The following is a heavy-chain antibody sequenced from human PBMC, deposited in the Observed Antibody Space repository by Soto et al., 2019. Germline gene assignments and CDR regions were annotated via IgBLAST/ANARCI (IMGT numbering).Heavy chain of an antibody. D-gene: IGHD3-22*01. V-gene: IGHV3-7*01. Sequence: EVQLVESGGGLVQPGGSLRLSCEASAFTLSSYWMSWVRQAPGKGMEWVANIKPDGSEKYYVDSVKGRFTISRDNTKNPLYLQMSTLRPEDTAIYYCARDYEFGFDIWGQGTLVTVSS. CDR2: IKPDGSEK. CDR1: AFTLSSYW. J-gene: IGHJ3*02. CDR3: ARDYEFGFDI.